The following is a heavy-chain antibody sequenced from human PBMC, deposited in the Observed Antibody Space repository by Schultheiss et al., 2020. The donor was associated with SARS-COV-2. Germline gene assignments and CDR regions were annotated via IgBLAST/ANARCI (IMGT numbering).Heavy chain of an antibody. CDR3: ARRGRYGFDY. D-gene: IGHD4-17*01. Sequence: SETLSLTCAVYGGSFSGYYWSWIRQPPGKGLEWIGYIYYSGSTNYNPSLKSRVTISVDTSKNQFSLKLSSVTAADTAVYYCARRGRYGFDYWGQGTLVTVSS. CDR2: IYYSGST. CDR1: GGSFSGYY. J-gene: IGHJ4*02. V-gene: IGHV4-59*12.